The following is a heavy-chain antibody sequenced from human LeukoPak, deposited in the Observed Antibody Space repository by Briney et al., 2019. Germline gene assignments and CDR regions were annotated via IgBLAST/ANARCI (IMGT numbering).Heavy chain of an antibody. CDR3: ASPDRRDGYFFDY. D-gene: IGHD5-24*01. CDR1: GYTFTGYY. Sequence: ASVKVSCKASGYTFTGYYMHWVRQAPGQGLEWMGWINPNSGGTNYAQKFQGRVTMTRDTSISTAYMGLSRLRSDDTAVYYCASPDRRDGYFFDYWGQGTLVTVSS. J-gene: IGHJ4*02. V-gene: IGHV1-2*02. CDR2: INPNSGGT.